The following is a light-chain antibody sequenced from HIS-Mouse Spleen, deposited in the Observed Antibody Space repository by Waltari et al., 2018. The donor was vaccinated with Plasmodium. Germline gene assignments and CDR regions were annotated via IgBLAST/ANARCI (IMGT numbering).Light chain of an antibody. CDR2: QDS. Sequence: SYELTQPPSVSVSPGQTTSIPCPGNKLGYKYACWYQQKPAQSPVLVIYQDSKRPSGIPVRFSGSNDGNTATLTISGTEAMDEADYYCQAWDSSTVVFGGGTKLTDL. CDR3: QAWDSSTVV. CDR1: KLGYKY. V-gene: IGLV3-1*01. J-gene: IGLJ2*01.